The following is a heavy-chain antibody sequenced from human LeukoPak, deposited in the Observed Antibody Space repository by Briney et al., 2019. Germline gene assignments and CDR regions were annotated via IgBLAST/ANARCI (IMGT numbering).Heavy chain of an antibody. Sequence: GGSLRLSCAASGFTVSSNYMSWVRQAPGKGLEWVSVIYSGGGTYYADSVKGRFTISRDNSKNRLYLQMNSLRAEDTAVYYCAREYGSGSYYEEYYFDYWGQGTLVTVSS. J-gene: IGHJ4*02. CDR3: AREYGSGSYYEEYYFDY. V-gene: IGHV3-53*01. D-gene: IGHD3-10*01. CDR1: GFTVSSNY. CDR2: IYSGGGT.